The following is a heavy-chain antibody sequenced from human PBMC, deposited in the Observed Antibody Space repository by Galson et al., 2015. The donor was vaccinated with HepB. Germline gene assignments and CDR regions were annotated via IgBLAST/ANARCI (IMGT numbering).Heavy chain of an antibody. CDR3: VKDGLYLTSGIHSNGFDV. CDR1: GFRFHSYG. D-gene: IGHD3-10*01. CDR2: ISYDATNK. J-gene: IGHJ6*02. Sequence: SLRLSCAGSGFRFHSYGIHWVRQSPGKGREWISFISYDATNKYYADSVKGRFSISRDNSKNTLSLQMHGLRPDDTAVYFCVKDGLYLTSGIHSNGFDVWGQGATVIVSS. V-gene: IGHV3-30*18.